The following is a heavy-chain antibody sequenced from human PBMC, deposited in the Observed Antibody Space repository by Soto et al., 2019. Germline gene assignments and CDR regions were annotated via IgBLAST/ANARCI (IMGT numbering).Heavy chain of an antibody. CDR2: LSYDGSNN. CDR1: GFSFSSYA. J-gene: IGHJ4*02. Sequence: QVQLVESGGGVVQPGRSLRLSCAASGFSFSSYAMHWVRQAPGKGLEWVAVLSYDGSNNYYAGSVKGRFTISRDNSKNTLYLQMNSLRAEDTAVYYGAREELHLGELSPYFDYWGQGTLVTVSS. V-gene: IGHV3-30-3*01. D-gene: IGHD3-16*02. CDR3: AREELHLGELSPYFDY.